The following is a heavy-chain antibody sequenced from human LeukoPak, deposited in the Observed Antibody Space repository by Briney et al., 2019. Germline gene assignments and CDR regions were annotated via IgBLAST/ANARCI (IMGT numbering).Heavy chain of an antibody. CDR3: AKDPWGSRVY. D-gene: IGHD7-27*01. CDR2: ISSSSNDI. Sequence: GGSLRLSCAASGFTFSTYSMNWVRQAPGKGLEWVASISSSSNDIYYADSLKGRFTISGDNAKNALYLQINSLRVEDTAVYYCAKDPWGSRVYWGQGTLVTVSS. CDR1: GFTFSTYS. V-gene: IGHV3-21*06. J-gene: IGHJ4*02.